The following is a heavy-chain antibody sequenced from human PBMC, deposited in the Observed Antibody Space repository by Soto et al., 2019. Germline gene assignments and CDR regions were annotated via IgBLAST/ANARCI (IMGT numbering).Heavy chain of an antibody. D-gene: IGHD3-16*02. CDR3: ARSYIWGSYRPASYFDY. CDR1: GGSISSGGYY. V-gene: IGHV4-31*03. CDR2: IYYSGST. J-gene: IGHJ4*02. Sequence: SETLSLTCTVSGGSISSGGYYWSWIRQHPGKGLEWIGYIYYSGSTYYNPSLKSRVTISVDTSKNQFSLKLSSVTAADTAVYYCARSYIWGSYRPASYFDYWGQGTLVTVSS.